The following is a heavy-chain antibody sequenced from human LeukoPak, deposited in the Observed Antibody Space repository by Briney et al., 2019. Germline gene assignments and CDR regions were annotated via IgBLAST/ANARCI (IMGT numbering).Heavy chain of an antibody. Sequence: SETLSLTCTVSGGSISSSSYYWGWIRQPPGKGLEWIGSIYYSGSTYYNPSLKSRVTISVDTSKNQFSLKLSSVTAADTAVYFCARDTSSGYSSDYWGQGTLVTVSS. CDR1: GGSISSSSYY. CDR2: IYYSGST. V-gene: IGHV4-39*07. CDR3: ARDTSSGYSSDY. D-gene: IGHD3-22*01. J-gene: IGHJ4*02.